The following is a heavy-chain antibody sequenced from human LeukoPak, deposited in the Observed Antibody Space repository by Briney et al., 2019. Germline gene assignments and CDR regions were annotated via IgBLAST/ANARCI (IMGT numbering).Heavy chain of an antibody. CDR3: ARRTDSGSYHGYFDY. CDR2: ISSSSSYI. J-gene: IGHJ4*02. V-gene: IGHV3-21*01. D-gene: IGHD1-26*01. CDR1: GFTFSSYS. Sequence: PGGSLRLSCAASGFTFSSYSMNWVRQDPGKGLEWVSSISSSSSYIYYADSVKGRFTISRDNAKNSLYLQMNSLRAEDTAVYYCARRTDSGSYHGYFDYWGQGTLVTVSS.